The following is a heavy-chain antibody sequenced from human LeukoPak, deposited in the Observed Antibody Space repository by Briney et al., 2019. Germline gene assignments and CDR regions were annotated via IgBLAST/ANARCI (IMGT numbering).Heavy chain of an antibody. CDR2: IYYSGST. CDR1: GGSISSGGYY. D-gene: IGHD6-13*01. Sequence: SETLSLTCTVSGGSISSGGYYWSWIRRHPGKGLEWIGYIYYSGSTYYNPSLKSRVTISVDTSKNQFSLKLSSVTAADTAVYYCARGGSQQTEDYWGQGTLVTVSS. J-gene: IGHJ4*02. CDR3: ARGGSQQTEDY. V-gene: IGHV4-31*03.